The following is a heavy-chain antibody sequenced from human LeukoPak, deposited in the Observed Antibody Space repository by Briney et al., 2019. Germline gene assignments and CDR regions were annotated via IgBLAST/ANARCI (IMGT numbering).Heavy chain of an antibody. J-gene: IGHJ3*02. CDR3: ASLKIRRIGDAFDI. D-gene: IGHD3-16*01. CDR1: GFTLATYS. Sequence: GGTLRLSCAASGFTLATYSMNWVRQAPGKGLEWVSSISSSSAYIYYADSVKGRFTISRDNAKESLFLQMNSLRPEDTALYYCASLKIRRIGDAFDIWGQGAMVTVSS. CDR2: ISSSSAYI. V-gene: IGHV3-21*01.